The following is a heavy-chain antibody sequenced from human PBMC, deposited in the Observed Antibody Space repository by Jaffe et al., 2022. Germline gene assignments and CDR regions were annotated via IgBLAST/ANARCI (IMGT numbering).Heavy chain of an antibody. D-gene: IGHD5-12*01. CDR1: GYTFTSYA. J-gene: IGHJ4*02. CDR2: INTNTGNP. Sequence: QVQLVQSGSELKKPGASVKVSCKASGYTFTSYAMNWVRQAPGQGLEWMGWINTNTGNPTYAQGFTGRFVFSLDTSVSTAYLQISSLKAEDTAVYYCARSEFKRRGLLRLHQPYYFDYWGQGTLVTVSS. CDR3: ARSEFKRRGLLRLHQPYYFDY. V-gene: IGHV7-4-1*02.